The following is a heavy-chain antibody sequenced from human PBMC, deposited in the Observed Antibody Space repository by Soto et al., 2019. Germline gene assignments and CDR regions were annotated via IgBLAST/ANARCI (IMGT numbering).Heavy chain of an antibody. J-gene: IGHJ4*02. D-gene: IGHD2-2*01. V-gene: IGHV3-48*01. CDR1: GFAFSNYS. CDR3: ARMTSSLSPGR. CDR2: IRSSGSPT. Sequence: PGGSLRLSCVASGFAFSNYSMNWVRQAPGKGLEWVSYIRSSGSPTYYAGSVKGRFTISRDNAKKSLYLQMNSLRAEDTAVYYCARMTSSLSPGRWGQGTLVTGSS.